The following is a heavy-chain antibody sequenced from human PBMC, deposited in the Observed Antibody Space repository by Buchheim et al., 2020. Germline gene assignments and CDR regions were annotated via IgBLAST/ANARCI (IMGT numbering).Heavy chain of an antibody. J-gene: IGHJ4*02. CDR2: IYYRGST. CDR1: GGSISSSSYY. Sequence: QLQLQESGPGLVKPSETLSLTCPVSGGSISSSSYYWGWIPQPPGKGLEWIGGIYYRGSTYYNPSPKSRVTISVTTSKNPFSLKLSSVTAADTAVYYCASPSHTALGYCSGGSCYLDYWGQGTL. V-gene: IGHV4-39*01. CDR3: ASPSHTALGYCSGGSCYLDY. D-gene: IGHD2-15*01.